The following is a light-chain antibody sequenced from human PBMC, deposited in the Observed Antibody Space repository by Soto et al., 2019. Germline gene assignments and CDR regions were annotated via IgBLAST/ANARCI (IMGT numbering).Light chain of an antibody. V-gene: IGKV3-20*01. J-gene: IGKJ4*02. Sequence: ESVLTQSPGTLSLSPGERATLSCRASQTIGSNYLAWYQQKPGQSPRVLIYGASRRVARIPDRFSGSGSGTAFPLRISRLEPEDFAVYFLQQYGSSRLTCRGATTVEIK. CDR3: QQYGSSRLT. CDR1: QTIGSNY. CDR2: GAS.